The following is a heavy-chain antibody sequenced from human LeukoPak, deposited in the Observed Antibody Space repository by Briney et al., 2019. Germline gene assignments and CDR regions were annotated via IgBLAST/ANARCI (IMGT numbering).Heavy chain of an antibody. CDR2: ISGNGGST. J-gene: IGHJ4*02. D-gene: IGHD4-23*01. CDR1: GFTFSNYA. CDR3: AKISPYGGNSV. V-gene: IGHV3-23*01. Sequence: GGSLRLSCAASGFTFSNYAMSWVRQAPGKGLEWVSAISGNGGSTYYADSVKGRFTISRDNSKNTLYLQMNSLGAEDTAVYYCAKISPYGGNSVWGQGTLVTVSS.